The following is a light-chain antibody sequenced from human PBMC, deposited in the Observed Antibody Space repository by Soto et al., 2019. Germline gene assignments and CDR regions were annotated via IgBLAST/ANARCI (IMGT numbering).Light chain of an antibody. CDR2: GAS. CDR1: QSVSSN. V-gene: IGKV3D-15*01. CDR3: QQYNNWTLT. J-gene: IGKJ4*01. Sequence: ETVMTQSPATLSVSPGERATLSCRASQSVSSNLARYQQKPGQAPRLLICGASIRATGIPARFSGSGSGTEFTLTINSLQSEDFADYYCQQYNNWTLTFGGGTKV.